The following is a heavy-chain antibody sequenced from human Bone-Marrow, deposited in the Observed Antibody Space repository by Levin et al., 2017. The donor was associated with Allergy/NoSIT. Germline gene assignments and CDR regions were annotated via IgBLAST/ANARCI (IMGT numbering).Heavy chain of an antibody. J-gene: IGHJ4*02. CDR3: ARDQIAGVAVAGSCDY. CDR1: GFTFSSYW. Sequence: PGGSLRLSCTASGFTFSSYWMSWVRQVPGKGLEWVANIEKDGYEKNYVASVKGRFTISRDNAKNSLFLQMDSLRAEDTAVYYCARDQIAGVAVAGSCDYWGQGTLVTVSS. CDR2: IEKDGYEK. V-gene: IGHV3-7*01. D-gene: IGHD6-19*01.